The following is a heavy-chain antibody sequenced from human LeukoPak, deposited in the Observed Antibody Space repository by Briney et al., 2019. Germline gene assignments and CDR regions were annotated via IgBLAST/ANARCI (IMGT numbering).Heavy chain of an antibody. CDR1: GFTFSNNW. Sequence: GGSLRLSCAASGFTFSNNWMHWVRQAPGKGLVWVSRIKGDGSSTDYADSVKGRFTISRDNAKNSLYLQMNSLRAEDTAVYYCARENGYDILTGYYTTSDYWGQGTLVTVSS. J-gene: IGHJ4*02. CDR2: IKGDGSST. CDR3: ARENGYDILTGYYTTSDY. D-gene: IGHD3-9*01. V-gene: IGHV3-74*01.